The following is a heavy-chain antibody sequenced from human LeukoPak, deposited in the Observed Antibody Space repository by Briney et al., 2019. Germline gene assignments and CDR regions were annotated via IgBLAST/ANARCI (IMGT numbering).Heavy chain of an antibody. V-gene: IGHV3-43*02. CDR1: GFTFDDYA. Sequence: GGSLSLSCAASGFTFDDYAMHWVRQAPGKGLEWVSLISGDGGSTYYADSVKGRFTISRDNSKNTLYLQMNSLRAEDTAVYYCARADREGYCSGGSCYSLDYWGQGTLVTVSS. CDR3: ARADREGYCSGGSCYSLDY. J-gene: IGHJ4*02. D-gene: IGHD2-15*01. CDR2: ISGDGGST.